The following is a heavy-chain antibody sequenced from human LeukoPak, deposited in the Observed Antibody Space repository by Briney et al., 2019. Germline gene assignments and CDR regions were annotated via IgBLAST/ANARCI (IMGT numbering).Heavy chain of an antibody. CDR2: IRRKAYGGTT. D-gene: IGHD3-10*01. CDR1: GFTFGDYA. Sequence: GGSLRLSCTASGFTFGDYAMSWFRQAPGKGLEWVGFIRRKAYGGTTEYAASVKGRFTISRDDSKSIAYLQMNSLKTEDTAVYYCTRLMVRGVKPPYYYYYGMDVWGQGTTVTVSS. J-gene: IGHJ6*02. CDR3: TRLMVRGVKPPYYYYYGMDV. V-gene: IGHV3-49*03.